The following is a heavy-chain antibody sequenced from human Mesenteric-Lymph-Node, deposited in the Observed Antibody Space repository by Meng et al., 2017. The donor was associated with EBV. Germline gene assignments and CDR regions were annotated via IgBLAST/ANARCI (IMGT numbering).Heavy chain of an antibody. V-gene: IGHV1-3*01. J-gene: IGHJ5*02. CDR1: GYTFTSYA. D-gene: IGHD3-22*01. CDR2: INVGNGDT. CDR3: VRDSTGDSRRFDP. Sequence: QVQLWQSGGEVKKPGASVKVSCEASGYTFTSYAMHWVRQAPGQRLEWMGWINVGNGDTKYSQKFHGRVTITRDTSATTAYMELRSLTSEDTAVYYCVRDSTGDSRRFDPWGQGTLVTVSS.